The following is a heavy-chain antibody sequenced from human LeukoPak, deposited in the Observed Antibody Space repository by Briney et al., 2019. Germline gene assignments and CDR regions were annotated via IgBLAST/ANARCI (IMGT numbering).Heavy chain of an antibody. J-gene: IGHJ5*02. CDR3: ARDGLGLVLAPYNWFDP. CDR2: IYDSGST. V-gene: IGHV4-39*07. CDR1: GGSISSSSYY. Sequence: PSETLSLTCTVSGGSISSSSYYWGWIRQPPGKGLEWIGAIYDSGSTYYNPSLKSRVTISVDKSKNQFSLKLSSVTAADTAVYHCARDGLGLVLAPYNWFDPWGQGTVVTVSS. D-gene: IGHD3-3*02.